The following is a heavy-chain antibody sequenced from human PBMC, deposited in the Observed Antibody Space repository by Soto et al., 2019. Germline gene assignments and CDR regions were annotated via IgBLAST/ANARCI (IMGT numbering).Heavy chain of an antibody. CDR3: ARDPLWGTAMVIWYFDL. Sequence: GGSLRLSCAASGFTFSSCAMGWVRQAPGKGLEWVAVISYDGSNKYYADSVKGRFTISRDNSKNTLYLQMNSLRAEDTAVYYCARDPLWGTAMVIWYFDLWGRGTLVTVSS. D-gene: IGHD5-18*01. J-gene: IGHJ2*01. V-gene: IGHV3-30-3*01. CDR1: GFTFSSCA. CDR2: ISYDGSNK.